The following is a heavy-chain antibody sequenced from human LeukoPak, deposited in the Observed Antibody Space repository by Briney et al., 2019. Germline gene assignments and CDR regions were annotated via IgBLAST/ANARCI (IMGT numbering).Heavy chain of an antibody. CDR2: ISTHNGNR. CDR3: AKVVGASPGNAFDI. D-gene: IGHD1-26*01. V-gene: IGHV1-18*01. J-gene: IGHJ3*02. Sequence: ASVKVSCKASGYTFSTYEITWVRRAPGQGLEWMGWISTHNGNRVYAQKFQGRVILTTDTSTSTAYMELRSLISDDTAVYYCAKVVGASPGNAFDIWGQGTMVTVSS. CDR1: GYTFSTYE.